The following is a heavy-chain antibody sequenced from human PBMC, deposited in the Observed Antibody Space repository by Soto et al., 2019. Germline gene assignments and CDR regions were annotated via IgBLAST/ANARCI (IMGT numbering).Heavy chain of an antibody. J-gene: IGHJ4*02. D-gene: IGHD3-10*01. CDR1: GYTFTNSY. CDR2: INLSGDTT. V-gene: IGHV1-46*03. CDR3: TRQIYYGSVNYFHFDY. Sequence: ASVKVSCKASGYTFTNSYMHWVRQAPGQGLEWMGVINLSGDTTSYTQRFQGRVTLTRDTSTSTVYMELSSLTSEDTAIYYCTRQIYYGSVNYFHFDYWGQGTLVTVSS.